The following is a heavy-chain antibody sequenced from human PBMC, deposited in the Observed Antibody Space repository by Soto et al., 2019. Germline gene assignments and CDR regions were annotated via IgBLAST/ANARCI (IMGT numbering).Heavy chain of an antibody. Sequence: QVQLVQSGAEVKKPGASVKVSCKASGDTFTDYYIHWVRQAPGQGLEWMGTVNHSGGVTTYAQDFLGRMIMTRDTSPSTLYMELTSLTSEDTAVYYCARSRHVVGVTAALEYWGQGTLVTVSS. CDR2: VNHSGGVT. D-gene: IGHD2-21*02. J-gene: IGHJ4*02. CDR1: GDTFTDYY. CDR3: ARSRHVVGVTAALEY. V-gene: IGHV1-46*01.